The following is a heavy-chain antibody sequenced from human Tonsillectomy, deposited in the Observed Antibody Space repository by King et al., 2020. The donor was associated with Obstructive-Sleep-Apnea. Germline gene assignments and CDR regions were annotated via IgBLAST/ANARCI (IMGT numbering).Heavy chain of an antibody. J-gene: IGHJ5*02. D-gene: IGHD3-10*01. CDR2: ISAYNGNT. Sequence: QLVQSGAEVKKPGASVKVSCKASGYTFTSYGISWVRQAPGQGLEWMGWISAYNGNTNYAQKLQGRVTMTTETSTITASMELRSLRSDDTAVYYCARAGSGSLDNWFDPWGQGTLVTVSS. CDR1: GYTFTSYG. V-gene: IGHV1-18*01. CDR3: ARAGSGSLDNWFDP.